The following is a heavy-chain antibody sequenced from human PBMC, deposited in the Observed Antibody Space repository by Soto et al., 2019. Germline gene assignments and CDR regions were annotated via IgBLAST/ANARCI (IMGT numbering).Heavy chain of an antibody. CDR3: AKNAVSGDYASHLDY. Sequence: QIHLVQSGPEVRKPGASVKLSCKTSGYTFITYGLTWVRQAPGEGLEWMGWINPYSGNTAFAEKFQDRITVTTDTSPDTAYMELEDLDSDDTAVYYCAKNAVSGDYASHLDYWGQGTLVAVST. V-gene: IGHV1-18*01. J-gene: IGHJ4*02. CDR1: GYTFITYG. CDR2: INPYSGNT. D-gene: IGHD4-17*01.